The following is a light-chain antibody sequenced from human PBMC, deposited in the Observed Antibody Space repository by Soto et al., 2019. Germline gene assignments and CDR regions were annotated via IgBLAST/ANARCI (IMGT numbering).Light chain of an antibody. CDR2: DVS. J-gene: IGLJ3*02. Sequence: QSVLTQPASVSGSPGQSITISCTGTSSDVGGYNYVSWYQQHPGKVPKLMIYDVSNRPSGVSNRFSGSKSGNTASLTISGLQTEDEADYYCSSYTSSRTRVFGGGTKLTVL. V-gene: IGLV2-14*01. CDR3: SSYTSSRTRV. CDR1: SSDVGGYNY.